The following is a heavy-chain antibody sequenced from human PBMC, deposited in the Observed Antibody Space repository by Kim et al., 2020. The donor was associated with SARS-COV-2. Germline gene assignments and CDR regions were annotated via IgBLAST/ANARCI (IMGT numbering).Heavy chain of an antibody. Sequence: GESLKISCKASGYTFTSYWIGWVRQMPGKGLEWMGIIYPGDSDTRYSPSFEGQVTISADKSISTAYLQWSSLKASDTAMYYCARQDGVLRFLEWLGFDPWGQGTLVTVSS. CDR1: GYTFTSYW. CDR3: ARQDGVLRFLEWLGFDP. CDR2: IYPGDSDT. V-gene: IGHV5-51*01. D-gene: IGHD3-3*01. J-gene: IGHJ5*02.